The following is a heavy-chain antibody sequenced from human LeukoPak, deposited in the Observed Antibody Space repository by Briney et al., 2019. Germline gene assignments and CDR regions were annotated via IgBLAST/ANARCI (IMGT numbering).Heavy chain of an antibody. CDR2: IYYSGST. V-gene: IGHV4-39*01. CDR1: GGSISSYY. J-gene: IGHJ4*02. D-gene: IGHD6-13*01. Sequence: PSETLSLTCTVSGGSISSYYWGWIRQPPGKGLEWIGSIYYSGSTYYNPSLKSRVTISVDTSKNQFSLKLSSVTAADTAVYYCASEIAAAGTFDYWGQGTLVTVSS. CDR3: ASEIAAAGTFDY.